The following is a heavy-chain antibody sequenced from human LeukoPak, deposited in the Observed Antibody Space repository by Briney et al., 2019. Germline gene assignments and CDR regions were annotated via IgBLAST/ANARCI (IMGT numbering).Heavy chain of an antibody. CDR1: GFTFSSYG. Sequence: GGSLRLSCAASGFTFSSYGMHWVRQAPGKGLEWVAVISYDGSNKYYADSVKGRFTISRDNSKNTLYLQMNSLRAEDTAVYYCASTSGGYSYGPVDCWGQGTLSPSP. V-gene: IGHV3-30*03. D-gene: IGHD5-18*01. J-gene: IGHJ4*02. CDR3: ASTSGGYSYGPVDC. CDR2: ISYDGSNK.